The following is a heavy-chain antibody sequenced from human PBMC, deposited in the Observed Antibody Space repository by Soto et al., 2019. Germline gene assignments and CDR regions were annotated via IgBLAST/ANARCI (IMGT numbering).Heavy chain of an antibody. CDR2: IWFDGSDK. V-gene: IGHV3-33*01. CDR1: GFTFSSYG. CDR3: ARLYCSASSCYSVGAFDI. Sequence: SLRLSCAASGFTFSSYGMHWVRRAPGKGLEWVALIWFDGSDKYYTESVKGRFTISRDNSKSTLYLQMNSLRAEDTAVYYCARLYCSASSCYSVGAFDIRGQGTMVT. J-gene: IGHJ3*02. D-gene: IGHD2-15*01.